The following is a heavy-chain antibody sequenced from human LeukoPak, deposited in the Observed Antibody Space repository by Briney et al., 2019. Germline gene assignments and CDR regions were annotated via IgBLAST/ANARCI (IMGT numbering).Heavy chain of an antibody. CDR2: TYYRSRWYS. CDR1: GDSVSSNSAA. J-gene: IGHJ4*02. V-gene: IGHV6-1*01. D-gene: IGHD3-22*01. Sequence: SQTLSLTCAISGDSVSSNSAALNWIRQSPSGGLEWLGRTYYRSRWYSDYAVSVKSRITISPDTSKNQYSLQLNSVTPEDTAVYYCAREHSGNSDYWGQGTLVTVSS. CDR3: AREHSGNSDY.